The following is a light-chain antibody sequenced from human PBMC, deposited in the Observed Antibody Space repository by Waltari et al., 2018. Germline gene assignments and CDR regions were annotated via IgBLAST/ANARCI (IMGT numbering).Light chain of an antibody. CDR2: EVS. Sequence: QSALTQPASVSGSPGQSITISCTGTSSDVGSYNLVSWYQQHPGKAPNIIIYEVSKRPSGVSNRLSGSKSGNTASLTISGLQAEDEADYYCSSYTRRSYWVFGGGTQLTVL. CDR1: SSDVGSYNL. CDR3: SSYTRRSYWV. J-gene: IGLJ3*02. V-gene: IGLV2-14*02.